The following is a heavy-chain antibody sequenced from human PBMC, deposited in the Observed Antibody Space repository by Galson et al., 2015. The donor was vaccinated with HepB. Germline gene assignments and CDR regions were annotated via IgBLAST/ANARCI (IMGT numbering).Heavy chain of an antibody. CDR2: ISYDGSNK. CDR3: AKGRYTVAGTPHPVDY. V-gene: IGHV3-30*18. CDR1: GFTFSSYG. Sequence: LRLSCAASGFTFSSYGMHWVRQAPGKGLEWVAVISYDGSNKYYADSVKGRFTISRDNSKNTLYLQMNSLRAEDTAVYYCAKGRYTVAGTPHPVDYWGQGTLVTVSS. D-gene: IGHD6-19*01. J-gene: IGHJ4*02.